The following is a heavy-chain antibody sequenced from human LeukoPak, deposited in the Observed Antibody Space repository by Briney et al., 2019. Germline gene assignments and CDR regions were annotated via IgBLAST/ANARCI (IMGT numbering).Heavy chain of an antibody. Sequence: GGSLRLSCAASGFTFSSYGMHWVRQAPGKGLEWVAVIWYDGSNKYYADSVKGRFTISRDNSKNTLYLQMNSLRAEDTAVYYCARVGPGKQWLTPRGMDVWGQGTTVTVSS. D-gene: IGHD6-19*01. CDR3: ARVGPGKQWLTPRGMDV. J-gene: IGHJ6*02. V-gene: IGHV3-33*01. CDR1: GFTFSSYG. CDR2: IWYDGSNK.